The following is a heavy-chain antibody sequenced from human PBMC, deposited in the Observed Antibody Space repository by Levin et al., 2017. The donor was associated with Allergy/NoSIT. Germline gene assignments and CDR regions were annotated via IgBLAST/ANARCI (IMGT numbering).Heavy chain of an antibody. J-gene: IGHJ6*02. Sequence: GESLRLSCAASGFPFSGHWMHWVRQPPGKGLEWVSRIDTDGSSTNYADYVKGRFTISRDNPKQTLYLQLNNLRAEDTAVYYCARTNHGMYAMDVWGQGTTVTVSS. CDR2: IDTDGSST. V-gene: IGHV3-74*01. D-gene: IGHD1-14*01. CDR3: ARTNHGMYAMDV. CDR1: GFPFSGHW.